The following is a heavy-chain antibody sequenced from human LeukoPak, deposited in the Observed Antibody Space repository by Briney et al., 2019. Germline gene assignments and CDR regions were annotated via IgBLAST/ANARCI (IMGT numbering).Heavy chain of an antibody. Sequence: VASVTVSCKVSGYTLTELSMHWVRQAPGKGLEWMGGFDPEDGETIYAQKFQGRVTMTEDTSTDTAYMELSSLRSEGTAVYYCAFGLLTSFDYWGQGTLVTVSS. CDR3: AFGLLTSFDY. CDR2: FDPEDGET. CDR1: GYTLTELS. V-gene: IGHV1-24*01. D-gene: IGHD2-15*01. J-gene: IGHJ4*02.